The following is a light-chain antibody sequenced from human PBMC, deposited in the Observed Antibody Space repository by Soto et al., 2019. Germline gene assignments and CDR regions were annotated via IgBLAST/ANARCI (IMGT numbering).Light chain of an antibody. CDR2: EGN. Sequence: QSALTQPASISGSPGQSITISCTGTGSAVGTYNLVSWYQQHPGKAPNLIIYEGNKRPSGVSRRFSGSKSANTASLTISGLQAEDKAEYYCCSYVDTSAFVRFGGGTKLTVL. CDR3: CSYVDTSAFVR. J-gene: IGLJ3*02. CDR1: GSAVGTYNL. V-gene: IGLV2-23*03.